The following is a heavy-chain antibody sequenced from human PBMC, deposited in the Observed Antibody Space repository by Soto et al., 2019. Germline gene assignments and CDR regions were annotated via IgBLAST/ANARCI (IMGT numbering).Heavy chain of an antibody. Sequence: ASVKVSCKASGYTFASYDINWVRQATGQGLEWMGWMNPNSGNTGYAQKFQGRVTMTRNTSISTAYMELSSLRSEDTAVYYCASFKRGKILRYFDWSQSGADGMDVWGQGTTVTVSS. CDR1: GYTFASYD. CDR3: ASFKRGKILRYFDWSQSGADGMDV. D-gene: IGHD3-9*01. J-gene: IGHJ6*02. V-gene: IGHV1-8*01. CDR2: MNPNSGNT.